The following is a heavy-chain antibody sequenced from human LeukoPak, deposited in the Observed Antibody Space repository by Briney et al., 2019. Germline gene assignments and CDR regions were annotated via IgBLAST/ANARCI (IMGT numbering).Heavy chain of an antibody. J-gene: IGHJ3*02. CDR3: ARASTVVTRSATNDAFDI. CDR2: IYSGGST. V-gene: IGHV3-66*01. Sequence: GGSLRLSCSASGFTVSSNYMSWVRQAPGKGLEWVSVIYSGGSTFYADSVKGRFTISRDNSKDTLYLQMNSLRAGDTAVYHCARASTVVTRSATNDAFDIWGQGTMVTVSS. CDR1: GFTVSSNY. D-gene: IGHD4-23*01.